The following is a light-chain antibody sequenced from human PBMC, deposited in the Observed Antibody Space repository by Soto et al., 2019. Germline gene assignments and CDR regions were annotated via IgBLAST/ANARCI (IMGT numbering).Light chain of an antibody. CDR1: SSNIGAAYA. Sequence: QSVLTQPPSVSGAPGQRVTISCTGSSSNIGAAYAVHWYQQLPGTAPKLLIYGNSNRPSGVPDRFSGSKSGTSASLAITGLQAEDEADDYCQYYDSSLSGSVFGGGTKLTVL. CDR3: QYYDSSLSGSV. V-gene: IGLV1-40*01. J-gene: IGLJ3*02. CDR2: GNS.